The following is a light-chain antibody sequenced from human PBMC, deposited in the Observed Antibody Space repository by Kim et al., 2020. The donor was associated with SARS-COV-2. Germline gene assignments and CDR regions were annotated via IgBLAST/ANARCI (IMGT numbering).Light chain of an antibody. CDR1: QSVSSD. Sequence: WSPWERATLPCRASQSVSSDLAWYQQKPGQAPRLLIYDASNRATGIPARFSGSGSGTDFTLTISSLEPEDFAVYYCQQRSNWPLTFGGGTKVDIK. J-gene: IGKJ4*01. CDR3: QQRSNWPLT. V-gene: IGKV3-11*01. CDR2: DAS.